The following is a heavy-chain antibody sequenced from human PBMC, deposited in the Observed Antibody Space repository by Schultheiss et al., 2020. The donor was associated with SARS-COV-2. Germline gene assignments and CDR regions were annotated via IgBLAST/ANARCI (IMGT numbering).Heavy chain of an antibody. CDR2: IYYSGST. J-gene: IGHJ4*02. D-gene: IGHD4-23*01. Sequence: SETLSLTCTVSGGSISSGGYYWSWIRQPPGKGLEWIGYIYYSGSTNYNPSLTSRVTISVDTSKNQFSLKLTSVIAADTAIYYCARRRSDGNWYLDTWGPGTLVTVSS. CDR3: ARRRSDGNWYLDT. CDR1: GGSISSGGYY. V-gene: IGHV4-61*08.